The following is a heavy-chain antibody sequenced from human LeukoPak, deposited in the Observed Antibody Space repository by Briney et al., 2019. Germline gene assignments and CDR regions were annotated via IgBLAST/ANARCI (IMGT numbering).Heavy chain of an antibody. CDR1: GFTFSSYA. Sequence: GGSLRLACAASGFTFSSYAMHWVRQAPGKGLEWVAVISYDGSNKYYADSVKGRFTISRDNSKNTAYLQMNSLKTEDTAMYYCTIQGVDTPKAHKSGGYWGQGTLVTVSS. V-gene: IGHV3-30*04. D-gene: IGHD5-18*01. CDR3: TIQGVDTPKAHKSGGY. J-gene: IGHJ4*02. CDR2: ISYDGSNK.